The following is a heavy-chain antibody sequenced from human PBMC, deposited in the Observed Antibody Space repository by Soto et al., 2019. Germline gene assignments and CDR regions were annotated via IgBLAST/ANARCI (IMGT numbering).Heavy chain of an antibody. CDR2: INAGNGNT. CDR1: GYTFTSYA. CDR3: ARRPGGSLTQFDP. V-gene: IGHV1-3*01. Sequence: ASVKVSCKASGYTFTSYAMHWVRQAPGQRLEWMGWINAGNGNTKYSQKFQGRVTITRDTSASTAYMELSSLRSEDTAVYYCARRPGGSLTQFDPWGQGTQVTVSS. J-gene: IGHJ5*02. D-gene: IGHD2-15*01.